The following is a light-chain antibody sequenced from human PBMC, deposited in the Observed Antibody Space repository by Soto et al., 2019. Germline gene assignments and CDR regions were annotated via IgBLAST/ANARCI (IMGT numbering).Light chain of an antibody. V-gene: IGLV2-14*01. CDR3: SSYTSTSTPWV. CDR2: DVT. J-gene: IGLJ1*01. Sequence: QSVLTQPASVSGSPGQSITISCTGTIIDVGGYNYVSWYQQHPGKAPKLMIYDVTDRPSGVSNRFSGSKSGNTASLTISGLQAEDEADYYCSSYTSTSTPWVFGTGTKVTVL. CDR1: IIDVGGYNY.